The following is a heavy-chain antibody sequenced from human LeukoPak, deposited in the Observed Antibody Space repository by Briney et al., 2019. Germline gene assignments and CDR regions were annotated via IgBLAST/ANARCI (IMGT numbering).Heavy chain of an antibody. V-gene: IGHV1-18*01. CDR1: GYTFTNYG. Sequence: ASVKVSCKASGYTFTNYGISWVRQAPGQGLEWMGWISAYNGNTNYAQKLQGRVTMTTDTSTSTAYMELRSLRSDDTAVYYCARYCSSTSCPGPFRYWFDPWGQGTLVTVSS. CDR2: ISAYNGNT. CDR3: ARYCSSTSCPGPFRYWFDP. J-gene: IGHJ5*02. D-gene: IGHD2-2*01.